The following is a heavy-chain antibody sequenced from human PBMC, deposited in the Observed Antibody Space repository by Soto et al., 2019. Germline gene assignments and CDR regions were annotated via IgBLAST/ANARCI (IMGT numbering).Heavy chain of an antibody. Sequence: SETLSLTCTVSGGSISSGGYYWSWIRQHPGKGLEWIGYIYYSGSTYYNPSLKSRVTISVDTSKNQFSLKLSSVTAAATAVYYCAKGAAACRSESWFDPWGQGTLVTVSS. V-gene: IGHV4-31*03. CDR3: AKGAAACRSESWFDP. CDR2: IYYSGST. J-gene: IGHJ5*02. CDR1: GGSISSGGYY. D-gene: IGHD6-13*01.